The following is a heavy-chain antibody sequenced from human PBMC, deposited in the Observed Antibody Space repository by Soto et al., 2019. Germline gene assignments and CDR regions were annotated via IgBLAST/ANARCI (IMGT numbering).Heavy chain of an antibody. CDR3: VKDDGGYPSTAPH. V-gene: IGHV3-23*01. J-gene: IGHJ4*02. CDR2: ISGSGDRT. Sequence: EVQLLESGGGLVQPGGSRRLSCAASGITISTYPRSWFRQAPGKGLDWVSGISGSGDRTYYADSAKGRFTISKDISRNSLSLQLDSLGVEDTAVYFCVKDDGGYPSTAPHWGQGTLVTVSS. CDR1: GITISTYP. D-gene: IGHD3-22*01.